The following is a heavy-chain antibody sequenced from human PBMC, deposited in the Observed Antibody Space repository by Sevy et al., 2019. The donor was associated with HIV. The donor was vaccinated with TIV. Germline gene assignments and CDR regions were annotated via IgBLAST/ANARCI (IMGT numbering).Heavy chain of an antibody. CDR2: ISSNGGST. V-gene: IGHV3-64D*06. CDR1: GFTFFNSA. Sequence: GGSLRLSCSTSGFTFFNSAMHWVRQAPGKGLEYVSAISSNGGSTYYADSVKGRFRISRDNVNNTLHLQMRSVRAEDRCVYYCVKKRVCSYAPGDQKYEMDVWGQGTTVTVSS. D-gene: IGHD2-8*01. J-gene: IGHJ6*02. CDR3: VKKRVCSYAPGDQKYEMDV.